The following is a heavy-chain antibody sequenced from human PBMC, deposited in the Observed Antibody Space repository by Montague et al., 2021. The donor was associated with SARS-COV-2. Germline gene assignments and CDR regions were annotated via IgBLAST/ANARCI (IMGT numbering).Heavy chain of an antibody. CDR2: INTSGST. CDR1: GGSISSGSYY. V-gene: IGHV4-61*02. J-gene: IGHJ6*02. D-gene: IGHD3-10*01. CDR3: ARVGVGTMVRGVIPAYYYYGMDV. Sequence: TLSLTCTVSGGSISSGSYYWSWIRQPAGKGLEWNGCINTSGSTNYNPSLQSRVTISVDTSKNPFALKLSSVTAADTAVYYCARVGVGTMVRGVIPAYYYYGMDVWGQGTTVTVSS.